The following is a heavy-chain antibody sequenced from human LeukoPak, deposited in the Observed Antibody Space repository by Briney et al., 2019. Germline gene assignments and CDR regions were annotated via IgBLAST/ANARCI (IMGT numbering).Heavy chain of an antibody. CDR3: ARASSVGPYSFDY. CDR1: GYIFTNYW. D-gene: IGHD3-10*01. J-gene: IGHJ4*02. V-gene: IGHV5-51*01. CDR2: IYPGDSDT. Sequence: GESLKISCKGSGYIFTNYWIGWVRQMPGKGLEWMGIIYPGDSDTRYSPSFQGQVTISADKSISTAYLQWSSLKASDTAMYYCARASSVGPYSFDYWGQGTLVTVSS.